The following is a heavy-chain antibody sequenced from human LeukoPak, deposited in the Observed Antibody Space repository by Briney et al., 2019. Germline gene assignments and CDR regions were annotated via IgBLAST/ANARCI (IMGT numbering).Heavy chain of an antibody. CDR2: IYTSGST. Sequence: SETLSLTCTVSGGSISSYDWRWIRQPAGKGLEWIGRIYTSGSTNYNPSLKSRVTISVDKSKNQFSLKLSSVTAADTAVYYCARDLAYCGGDCPFNWFDPWGQGTLVTVSS. V-gene: IGHV4-4*07. CDR3: ARDLAYCGGDCPFNWFDP. J-gene: IGHJ5*02. CDR1: GGSISSYD. D-gene: IGHD2-21*02.